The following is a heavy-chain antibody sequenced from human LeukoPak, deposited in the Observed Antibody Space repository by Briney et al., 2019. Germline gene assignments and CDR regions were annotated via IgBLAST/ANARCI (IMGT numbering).Heavy chain of an antibody. CDR2: TYYSGST. J-gene: IGHJ4*02. V-gene: IGHV4-59*01. D-gene: IGHD3-22*01. CDR1: GGSISSYY. CDR3: AREGGGTMYYDSSGYFDY. Sequence: SETLSLTCTVSGGSISSYYWSWIRQPPGKGLEWIGYTYYSGSTNYNPSLKSRVAISVDTSKNQFSLKLSSVTAADTAVYYCAREGGGTMYYDSSGYFDYWGQGTLVTVSS.